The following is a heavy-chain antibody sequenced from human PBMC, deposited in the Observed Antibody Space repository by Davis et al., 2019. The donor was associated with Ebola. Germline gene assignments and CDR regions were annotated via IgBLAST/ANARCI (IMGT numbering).Heavy chain of an antibody. CDR1: GGSFSGYY. J-gene: IGHJ4*02. CDR2: INHSGST. V-gene: IGHV4-34*01. D-gene: IGHD2-2*01. CDR3: ARVPDSSFSFDY. Sequence: SETLSLTCAVYGGSFSGYYWSWIRQPPGKGLEWIGEINHSGSTKYNPSLKSRANILVDTSNNQFSLKLSSVTAADTAVYYCARVPDSSFSFDYWGQGTLVTVSS.